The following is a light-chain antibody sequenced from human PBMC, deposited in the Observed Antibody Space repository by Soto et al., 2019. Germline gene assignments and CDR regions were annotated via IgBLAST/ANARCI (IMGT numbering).Light chain of an antibody. J-gene: IGKJ1*01. CDR2: DAS. Sequence: DIQMTQSRSTLSASVGDRVTITCRASENIAIWLAWYQQKPGKAPKLLIYDASTLESGVSSRFSGSGSGTEFTLTISSLQPDDFATYYCQQYNSFWTFGQGTKVEIK. CDR1: ENIAIW. CDR3: QQYNSFWT. V-gene: IGKV1-5*01.